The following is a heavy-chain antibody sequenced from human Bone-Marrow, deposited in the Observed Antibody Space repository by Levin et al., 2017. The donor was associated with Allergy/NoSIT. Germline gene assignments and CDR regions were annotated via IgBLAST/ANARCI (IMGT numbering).Heavy chain of an antibody. CDR1: GFTVSNNY. CDR3: ARDGPAKPWA. V-gene: IGHV3-53*01. D-gene: IGHD2-2*01. Sequence: GESLKIYCAVSGFTVSNNYMNWVRQAPGRGLDWVSLIYSTGVTHYADSVKGRFTISRDSSKNTLYLQMDSLRVEDTAVYYCARDGPAKPWAWGQGTMVTVSS. CDR2: IYSTGVT. J-gene: IGHJ3*01.